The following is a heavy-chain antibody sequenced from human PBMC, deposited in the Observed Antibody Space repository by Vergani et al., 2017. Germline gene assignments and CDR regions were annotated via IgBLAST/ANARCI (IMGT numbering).Heavy chain of an antibody. J-gene: IGHJ3*02. V-gene: IGHV4-30-2*01. Sequence: QLQLQESGSGLVKPSQTLSLTCAVSGGSISSGGYSWSWIRQPPGKGLEWIGYIFQSGSPDYNASLKSRVNISLDTSKNQFSLSLSSVTAADTAVYYCARGTFLHAFDNWGQGTVVTVSS. CDR1: GGSISSGGYS. CDR2: IFQSGSP. D-gene: IGHD1-26*01. CDR3: ARGTFLHAFDN.